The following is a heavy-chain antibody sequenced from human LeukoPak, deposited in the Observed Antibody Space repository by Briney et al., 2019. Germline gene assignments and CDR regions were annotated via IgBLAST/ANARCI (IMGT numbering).Heavy chain of an antibody. D-gene: IGHD1-26*01. CDR3: ARSRSGNYFDY. Sequence: GGSLRLSCVGAGFTFSSYSMNWVRQAPGKGLEWVSYISSGAGDTYYADSVKGRFTISRDNAQNSLYLQMNGPRDEDTAVYHCARSRSGNYFDYWGQGTLVSVSS. J-gene: IGHJ4*02. V-gene: IGHV3-48*02. CDR2: ISSGAGDT. CDR1: GFTFSSYS.